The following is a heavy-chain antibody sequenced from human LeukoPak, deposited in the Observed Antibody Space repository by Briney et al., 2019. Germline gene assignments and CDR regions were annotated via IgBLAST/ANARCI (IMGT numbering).Heavy chain of an antibody. CDR3: ARGDFDDYGDYVDAFEF. J-gene: IGHJ3*01. CDR1: GFSFSSYW. CDR2: IKPDGSEK. V-gene: IGHV3-7*01. D-gene: IGHD4-17*01. Sequence: PGGSLRLSCGASGFSFSSYWMSWVRQAPGKGLEWVANIKPDGSEKYCVGSVKGRFTISRDNAKNSLYLQMSSLRAEDTAVYYCARGDFDDYGDYVDAFEFWGQGTMVTVSA.